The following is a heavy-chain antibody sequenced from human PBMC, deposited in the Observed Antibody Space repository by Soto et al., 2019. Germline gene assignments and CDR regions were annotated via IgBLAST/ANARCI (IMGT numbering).Heavy chain of an antibody. Sequence: QVQLVQSGPEVKKPGSSVKVSCKTSGGTLSSYSISWVRQAPGQGLEWVGKIITFVGKANVAQQFQGRVTITADRSTDTTYMELRRLTSDDTAVYDCARVPGGHDSGGNYRDVLGTGTTVTVSS. J-gene: IGHJ6*03. CDR3: ARVPGGHDSGGNYRDV. D-gene: IGHD5-12*01. V-gene: IGHV1-69*08. CDR1: GGTLSSYS. CDR2: IITFVGKA.